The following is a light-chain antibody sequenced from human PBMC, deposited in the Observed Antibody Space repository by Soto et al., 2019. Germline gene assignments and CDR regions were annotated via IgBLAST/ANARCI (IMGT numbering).Light chain of an antibody. V-gene: IGKV1-39*01. Sequence: DIHLTLSPSSLSASVGDSVSVYCRAIQSVGTYINWYQWKPGKVPQVIIYAAYSLQSGVPSRVSGSGSGTDFTLTINSLQPEDVAIDFCQQTYTKHRGFSFGPGTKVDIK. CDR3: QQTYTKHRGFS. J-gene: IGKJ3*01. CDR2: AAY. CDR1: QSVGTY.